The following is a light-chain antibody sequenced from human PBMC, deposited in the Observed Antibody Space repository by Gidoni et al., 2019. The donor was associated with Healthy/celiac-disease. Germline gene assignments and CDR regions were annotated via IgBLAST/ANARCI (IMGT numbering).Light chain of an antibody. J-gene: IGLJ2*01. CDR1: SSNIGAGND. CDR3: QSYDSSLSAVV. V-gene: IGLV1-40*01. CDR2: GNS. Sequence: QSVLTQPPSVSGPPGQTVTISCTGSSSNIGAGNDVHWSQQLPGTAPKLLIYGNSNRPSGVPDRFSGSKSGTSASLAITGLQAEDEADYYCQSYDSSLSAVVFGGGTKLTVL.